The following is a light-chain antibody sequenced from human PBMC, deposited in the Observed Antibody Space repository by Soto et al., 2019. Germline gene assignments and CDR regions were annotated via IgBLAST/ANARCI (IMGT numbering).Light chain of an antibody. CDR1: SSNIGAGYD. CDR2: GNN. V-gene: IGLV1-40*01. J-gene: IGLJ2*01. CDR3: LSYDSSLSGSRV. Sequence: QSALTQPPSVSGAPGQRVTISCTGSSSNIGAGYDVHWYQQLPGTAPKLPIYGNNNRPSGVPDRFSGSKSGTSASLAITGLEAEDEADYYCLSYDSSLSGSRVFGGGTKLTVL.